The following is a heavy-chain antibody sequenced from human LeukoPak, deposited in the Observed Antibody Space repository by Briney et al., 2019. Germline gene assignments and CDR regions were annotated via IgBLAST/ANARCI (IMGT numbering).Heavy chain of an antibody. Sequence: SGPTLVNPTQTLTLTCTFSGFSLSASGVGVGWIRQPPGEALEWLALIYWDDDKRHSPSLMRRLTITKDTSKNQVVLAMTNMHPVDTATYFCAHAPGYSPLYYFDYWGQGTLVTVSS. D-gene: IGHD3-9*01. CDR1: GFSLSASGVG. J-gene: IGHJ4*02. V-gene: IGHV2-5*02. CDR3: AHAPGYSPLYYFDY. CDR2: IYWDDDK.